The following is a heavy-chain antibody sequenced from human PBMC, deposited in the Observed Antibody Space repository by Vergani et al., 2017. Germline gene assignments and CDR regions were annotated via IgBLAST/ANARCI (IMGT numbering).Heavy chain of an antibody. J-gene: IGHJ6*02. CDR2: IVVGSGNT. D-gene: IGHD2-15*01. CDR3: ARRGCSGGSCYLSSSNYGMDV. Sequence: QLVQSGAEVKKPGASVKVSYKASGFTFTSSAMQWVRQARGQRLEWIGWIVVGSGNTNYAQKFQERVTITRDTSTSTVYMELSSLRSEDTAVYYCARRGCSGGSCYLSSSNYGMDVWGQGTTVTVSS. V-gene: IGHV1-58*02. CDR1: GFTFTSSA.